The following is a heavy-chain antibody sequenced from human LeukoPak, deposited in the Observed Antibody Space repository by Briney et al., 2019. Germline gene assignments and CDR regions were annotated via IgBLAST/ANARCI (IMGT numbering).Heavy chain of an antibody. CDR1: GFTFSSYE. Sequence: GGSLRLSCAASGFTFSSYEMNWVRQAPGKGLEWVSYISSSGSTIYYADSVKGRFTISRDNAKNSLYLQMNSLRAEDTAVYYCAKERYMVRGVITDWGQGTLVTVSS. V-gene: IGHV3-48*03. CDR2: ISSSGSTI. J-gene: IGHJ4*02. D-gene: IGHD3-10*01. CDR3: AKERYMVRGVITD.